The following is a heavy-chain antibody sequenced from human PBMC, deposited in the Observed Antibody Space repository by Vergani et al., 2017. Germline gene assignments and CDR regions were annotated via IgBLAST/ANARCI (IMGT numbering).Heavy chain of an antibody. CDR1: GFTFSSYG. V-gene: IGHV3-33*06. CDR3: AKVRYGMDV. J-gene: IGHJ6*02. Sequence: QVQLVESGGGVVQPGRSLRLSCAASGFTFSSYGMHWVRQAPGKGLEWVAVIWYDGSNKYYADAVKGRFTISRDNSKNTLYLQMNSLRAEDTAVYYCAKVRYGMDVWGQGTTVTVSS. CDR2: IWYDGSNK.